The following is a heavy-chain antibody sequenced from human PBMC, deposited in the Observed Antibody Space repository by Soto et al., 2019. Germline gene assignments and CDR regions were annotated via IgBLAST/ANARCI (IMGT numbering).Heavy chain of an antibody. Sequence: QVQLVESGGGVVQPGRSLRLSCAASGFTFSSYGMHWVRQAPGKGLEWVAVISYDGSNKYYADSVKGRFTISRDNSKNTLYLQMNSLRAEDTAVYYCAKDNHDSRGYYYRFGEYFQHWGQGTLVTVSS. J-gene: IGHJ1*01. V-gene: IGHV3-30*18. CDR1: GFTFSSYG. D-gene: IGHD3-22*01. CDR3: AKDNHDSRGYYYRFGEYFQH. CDR2: ISYDGSNK.